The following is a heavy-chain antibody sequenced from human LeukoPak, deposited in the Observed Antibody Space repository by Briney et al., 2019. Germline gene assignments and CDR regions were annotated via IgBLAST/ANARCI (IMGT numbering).Heavy chain of an antibody. CDR2: ISAYNGNT. V-gene: IGHV1-18*04. J-gene: IGHJ4*02. CDR1: GYTFTSYG. CDR3: ARAPPRGVILDY. D-gene: IGHD3-10*01. Sequence: ASVKVSCKASGYTFTSYGISWVRQAPGQGLEWMGWISAYNGNTNYAQKLQGRVTMTTDTSTSTAYMELRSLRSEDTAVYYCARAPPRGVILDYWGQGTLVTVSS.